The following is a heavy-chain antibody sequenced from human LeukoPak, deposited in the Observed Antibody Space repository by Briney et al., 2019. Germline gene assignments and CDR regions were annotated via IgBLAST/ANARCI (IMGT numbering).Heavy chain of an antibody. CDR3: ARAGTLQSNPSAFDI. J-gene: IGHJ3*02. Sequence: PSETLSLTCTVSGGSISSYYWSWIQQPPGKGLEWIGYIYYSGSTSYNPSLRSRVTISVDTSKNQFSLKLYSVTAADTAVYYCARAGTLQSNPSAFDIWGQGTMVTVSS. CDR1: GGSISSYY. V-gene: IGHV4-59*01. D-gene: IGHD5-24*01. CDR2: IYYSGST.